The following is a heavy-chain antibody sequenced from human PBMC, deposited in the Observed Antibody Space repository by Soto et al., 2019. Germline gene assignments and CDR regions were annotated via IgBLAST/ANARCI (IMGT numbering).Heavy chain of an antibody. Sequence: GESLKISCKGSGYSFTSYWISWVRQMPGKGLEWMGRIDPSDSYTNYSPSFQGHVTISADKSISTAYLQWSSLKASDTAMYHCARHMDDREYYFDYWGQGTLVTVSS. D-gene: IGHD3-22*01. CDR2: IDPSDSYT. CDR1: GYSFTSYW. J-gene: IGHJ4*02. V-gene: IGHV5-10-1*01. CDR3: ARHMDDREYYFDY.